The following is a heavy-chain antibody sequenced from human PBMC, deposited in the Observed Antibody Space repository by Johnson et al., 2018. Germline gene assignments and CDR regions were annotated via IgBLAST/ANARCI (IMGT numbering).Heavy chain of an antibody. J-gene: IGHJ5*02. CDR2: ISGSGGST. D-gene: IGHD6-19*01. CDR1: GFTFSSDA. V-gene: IGHV3-23*04. Sequence: VQLVQSGGGLVQPGGSLRLSCAASGFTFSSDAMSWVRQAPGKGLEWVSTISGSGGSTYYADSVKGRFTISSGNSKNTLYLQMNSLRAEDTAVYYCARDRYSSGGVGWFDPWGQGTLVTVSS. CDR3: ARDRYSSGGVGWFDP.